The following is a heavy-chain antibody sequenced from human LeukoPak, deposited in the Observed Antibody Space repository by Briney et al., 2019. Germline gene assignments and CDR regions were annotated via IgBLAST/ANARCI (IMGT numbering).Heavy chain of an antibody. J-gene: IGHJ5*02. V-gene: IGHV4-39*01. CDR1: GGSISSSSYY. CDR2: IYYSGST. D-gene: IGHD3-10*01. CDR3: ARQGYYGSGSYNWFDP. Sequence: SETLSLTCTVSGGSISSSSYYWGWIRQPPGKGLEWIGSIYYSGSTYYNPSLKSRVTISVDTSKNQFSLKLSSVTAADTAVYYCARQGYYGSGSYNWFDPWGQGLLVTVSS.